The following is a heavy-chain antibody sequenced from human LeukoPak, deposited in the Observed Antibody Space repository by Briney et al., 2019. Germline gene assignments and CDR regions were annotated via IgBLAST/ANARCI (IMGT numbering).Heavy chain of an antibody. CDR1: GFTFSSYA. Sequence: GRSLRLFCAASGFTFSSYAMHWVRQAPGKGLEWVAVISYDGSNKYYADSVKGRFTISRDNSKNTLYLQMNSLRAEDTAVYYCARTRQPTVTTTIPDYWGQGTLVTVSS. CDR2: ISYDGSNK. D-gene: IGHD4-17*01. CDR3: ARTRQPTVTTTIPDY. V-gene: IGHV3-30*04. J-gene: IGHJ4*02.